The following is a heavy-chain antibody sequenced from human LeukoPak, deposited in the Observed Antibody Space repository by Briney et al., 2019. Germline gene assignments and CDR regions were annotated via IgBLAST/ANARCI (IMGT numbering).Heavy chain of an antibody. J-gene: IGHJ6*04. Sequence: GGSLRLSCTTSGFSSSTYGMHWVRQAPGKGLEWVSFIRYDATNTYYADSVKGRFTISRDNAKNSLYLQMNSLRAEDTAVYYCAELGITMIGGVWGKGTTVTISS. CDR1: GFSSSTYG. CDR2: IRYDATNT. CDR3: AELGITMIGGV. D-gene: IGHD3-10*02. V-gene: IGHV3-30*02.